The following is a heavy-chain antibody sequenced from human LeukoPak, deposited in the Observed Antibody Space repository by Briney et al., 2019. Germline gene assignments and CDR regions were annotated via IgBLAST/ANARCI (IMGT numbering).Heavy chain of an antibody. D-gene: IGHD3-3*01. J-gene: IGHJ4*02. V-gene: IGHV3-21*01. Sequence: GGSLRLSCAASGFTFSSYSMNWVRQAQGKGLEWVSSISSSSSSIYYAYSLKGRFTISRDNAKNSLYLQMNSLRAEDTAVYYCARGPPRTYYDFWSGYLRCDYWGQGTLVTVSS. CDR2: ISSSSSSI. CDR3: ARGPPRTYYDFWSGYLRCDY. CDR1: GFTFSSYS.